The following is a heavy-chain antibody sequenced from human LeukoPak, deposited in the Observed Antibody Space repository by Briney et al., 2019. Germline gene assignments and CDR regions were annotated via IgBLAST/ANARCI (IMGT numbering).Heavy chain of an antibody. Sequence: GRSLRLSCAASGFTFSSYAMHWVRQAPGKGLEWVAVISYDGSDKYYADSVKGRFTISRDNSKNTLYLQMNSLRAEDTAVYYCAKDLNRGVRGVTYLWGQGTLVTVSS. D-gene: IGHD3-10*01. CDR1: GFTFSSYA. CDR2: ISYDGSDK. V-gene: IGHV3-30*04. CDR3: AKDLNRGVRGVTYL. J-gene: IGHJ4*02.